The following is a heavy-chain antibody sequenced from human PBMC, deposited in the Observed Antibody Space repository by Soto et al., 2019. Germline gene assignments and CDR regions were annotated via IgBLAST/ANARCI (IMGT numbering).Heavy chain of an antibody. J-gene: IGHJ5*02. Sequence: QVQLVESGGGVVQPGRSLRLSCAASGFTFNWFAMHWVRQAPGKGLEWVAIISYDGTKIYYGDSVKGRFTISRDNSKNTLYLQMNSMRLDDTAVSYCARGVAGKNWFDPWGQGTQVTVSS. CDR2: ISYDGTKI. V-gene: IGHV3-30-3*01. CDR1: GFTFNWFA. D-gene: IGHD6-19*01. CDR3: ARGVAGKNWFDP.